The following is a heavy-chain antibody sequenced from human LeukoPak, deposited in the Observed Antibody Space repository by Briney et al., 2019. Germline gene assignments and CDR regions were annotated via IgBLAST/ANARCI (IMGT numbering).Heavy chain of an antibody. D-gene: IGHD4-17*01. CDR3: AKRPSDYGDYVSYFDY. CDR2: ISDDGRRK. J-gene: IGHJ4*02. Sequence: TGGSLRLSCAASRFSFISYGMHWVRQAPGKGLEWVGVISDDGRRKDYADSVKGRFTISRDNSKDTLYLQMNSLRAEDTAVYYCAKRPSDYGDYVSYFDYWGQGTLVTVSS. V-gene: IGHV3-30*18. CDR1: RFSFISYG.